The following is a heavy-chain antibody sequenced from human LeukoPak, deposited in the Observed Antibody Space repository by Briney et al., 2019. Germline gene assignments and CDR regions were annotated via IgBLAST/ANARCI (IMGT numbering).Heavy chain of an antibody. CDR3: ATPLYSSSWPSFDY. CDR1: GGTFSSYA. CDR2: IIPIFGTA. D-gene: IGHD6-13*01. J-gene: IGHJ4*02. Sequence: SVTVSCKASGGTFSSYAISWVRQAPGQGLEWMGRIIPIFGTANYAQKFQGRVTITTDESTSTAYMELSSLRSEDTAVYYCATPLYSSSWPSFDYWGQGTLATVSS. V-gene: IGHV1-69*05.